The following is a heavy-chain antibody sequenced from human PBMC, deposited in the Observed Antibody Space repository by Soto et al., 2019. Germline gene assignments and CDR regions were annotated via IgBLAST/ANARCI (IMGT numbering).Heavy chain of an antibody. CDR1: GLTFSNYA. CDR3: AKDNYDYVWGIPA. D-gene: IGHD3-16*01. Sequence: GGSLRLSCAASGLTFSNYAMSWVRQAPGKGLEWVSSIGGRGEITYYANSVEGRFTISRDISKNTLYLQMNSLRAEDTAVYYCAKDNYDYVWGIPAWGQGNLVTVSS. V-gene: IGHV3-23*01. CDR2: IGGRGEIT. J-gene: IGHJ5*02.